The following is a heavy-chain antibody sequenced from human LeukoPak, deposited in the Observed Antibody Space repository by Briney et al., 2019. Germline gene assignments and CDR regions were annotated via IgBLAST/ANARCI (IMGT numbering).Heavy chain of an antibody. Sequence: SQTLSLTCAISGDIVSRNSAAWHWIRQSPSRGLEWLGRTYYRSKWYNDYAVSVKSRITINPDTSKNQFSLQLNSVTPEDTAVYYCARELGAFDIWGQGTMVTVSS. CDR3: ARELGAFDI. V-gene: IGHV6-1*01. CDR1: GDIVSRNSAA. J-gene: IGHJ3*02. CDR2: TYYRSKWYN. D-gene: IGHD7-27*01.